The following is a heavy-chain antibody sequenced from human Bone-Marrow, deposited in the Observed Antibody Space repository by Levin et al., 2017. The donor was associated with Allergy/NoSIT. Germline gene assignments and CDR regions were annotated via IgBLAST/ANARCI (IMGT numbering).Heavy chain of an antibody. CDR2: IYYSGST. V-gene: IGHV4-39*01. D-gene: IGHD2-21*01. J-gene: IGHJ6*02. CDR3: AKSRGGDSTYYSYYGMDV. CDR1: GGSISTSDHY. Sequence: LSQTLSLTCTVSGGSISTSDHYWDWIRQPPGKGLEWIGNIYYSGSTYYNPSLKSRVTISVDTSKNQFSLKLSSVSAADTALYYCAKSRGGDSTYYSYYGMDVWGQGTTVTVSS.